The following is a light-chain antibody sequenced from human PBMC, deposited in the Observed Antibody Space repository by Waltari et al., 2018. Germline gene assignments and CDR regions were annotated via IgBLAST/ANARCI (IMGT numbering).Light chain of an antibody. CDR3: QQRSISCT. CDR2: DAS. V-gene: IGKV3-11*01. Sequence: ILLTQSPDTLTLSPGERATLSCWASQSVSNYLAWYQQKPAQAPRLLLYDASKRATGIPARFSGSGSGTDFTLTISSLEPEDFAVYYGQQRSISCTFGLGTRLEI. CDR1: QSVSNY. J-gene: IGKJ2*02.